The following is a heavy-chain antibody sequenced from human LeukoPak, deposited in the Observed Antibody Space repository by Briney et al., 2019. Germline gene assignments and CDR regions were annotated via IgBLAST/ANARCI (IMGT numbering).Heavy chain of an antibody. CDR2: IYPGDSDA. D-gene: IGHD4-17*01. CDR3: ARHSNPTYGDVSYYYMDV. CDR1: GYSFTSYW. Sequence: GESLKISCKGSGYSFTSYWIGWVRQMPGKGLKWMGIIYPGDSDARYSPSFQGQVTISADKSVSTAYLQWSGLKASDTAIYYCARHSNPTYGDVSYYYMDVWGKGTTVTISS. V-gene: IGHV5-51*01. J-gene: IGHJ6*03.